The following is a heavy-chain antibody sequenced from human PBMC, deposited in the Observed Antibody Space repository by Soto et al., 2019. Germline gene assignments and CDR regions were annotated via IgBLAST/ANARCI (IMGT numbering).Heavy chain of an antibody. D-gene: IGHD3-16*01. Sequence: QVQLQESGPGLVKPSGTLSLICAVSGGSINNTNWWSWVRQSPGKGLAWIGEIYHSGSTTYNPSLKSRVTISVDKSKNQFSLNLSSVTAADTAVYYCAKGEYDYVWGSYRINWFDPWGQGTLVTVSS. V-gene: IGHV4-4*02. CDR1: GGSINNTNW. CDR2: IYHSGST. J-gene: IGHJ5*02. CDR3: AKGEYDYVWGSYRINWFDP.